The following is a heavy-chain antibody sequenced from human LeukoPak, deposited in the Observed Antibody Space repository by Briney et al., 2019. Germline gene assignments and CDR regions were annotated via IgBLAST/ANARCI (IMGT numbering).Heavy chain of an antibody. CDR2: IREDGSEK. D-gene: IGHD3-10*01. V-gene: IGHV3-7*01. J-gene: IGHJ4*02. CDR3: ARVDRFGESTHSFDD. CDR1: AFTFSDYW. Sequence: GGSLRLSCATSAFTFSDYWMSWVRQTPGKGLQWVANIREDGSEKYYVDSVKGRFTISRDNAKNSLYLQMNSLRAEDTAVYYCARVDRFGESTHSFDDWGQGTLVTVSS.